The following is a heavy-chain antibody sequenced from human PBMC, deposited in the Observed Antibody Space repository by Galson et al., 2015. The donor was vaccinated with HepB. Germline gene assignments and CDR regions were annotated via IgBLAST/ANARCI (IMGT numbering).Heavy chain of an antibody. D-gene: IGHD6-13*01. Sequence: QSGAEVKKPGESLKISCQGSGYTFSNSWIGWVRQMPGKGLEWMGIIYPGDSDTRYSPSFQGQVTISADKSISTAYLQWSSLKASDTAIYYCARAKVISGTRWFDNWGQGTLVTVSS. CDR1: GYTFSNSW. CDR2: IYPGDSDT. J-gene: IGHJ4*02. CDR3: ARAKVISGTRWFDN. V-gene: IGHV5-51*03.